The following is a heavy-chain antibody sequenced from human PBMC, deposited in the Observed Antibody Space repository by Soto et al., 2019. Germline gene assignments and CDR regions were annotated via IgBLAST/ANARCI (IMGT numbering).Heavy chain of an antibody. V-gene: IGHV1-18*01. CDR3: ASQLTIAARPMGV. CDR1: GYTFTSYG. J-gene: IGHJ4*02. D-gene: IGHD6-6*01. CDR2: ISTYNGNT. Sequence: QVQLVQSGAEVKKPGASVKVSCKASGYTFTSYGISWVRQAPGQGLEWMGWISTYNGNTNYAQKLQGRVTMTTDTSKSTVYMELRSLRSDDTAVYYCASQLTIAARPMGVWGQGTLLTVSS.